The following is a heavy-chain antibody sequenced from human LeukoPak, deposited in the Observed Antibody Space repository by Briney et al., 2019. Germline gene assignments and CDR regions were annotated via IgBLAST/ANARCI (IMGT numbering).Heavy chain of an antibody. CDR3: ARLGGCTTTSCYVHWFDP. D-gene: IGHD2-2*01. J-gene: IGHJ5*02. CDR2: IYYSGST. CDR1: GGSLTGYY. V-gene: IGHV4-59*01. Sequence: SETLSLTCEVSGGSLTGYYWSWIRQPSGEGLVWIVYIYYSGSTNYNPSLKSRVTISVDTSKNQFSLKLYSVTAADTAVYYCARLGGCTTTSCYVHWFDPWGQGTLVTVSS.